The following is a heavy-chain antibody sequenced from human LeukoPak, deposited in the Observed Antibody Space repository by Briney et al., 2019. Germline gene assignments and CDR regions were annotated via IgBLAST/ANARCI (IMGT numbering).Heavy chain of an antibody. V-gene: IGHV3-33*01. CDR1: GFTFSTYG. Sequence: GGSLRLSCAASGFTFSTYGIHWVHQAPGKGLEWAAVIWYDGCNKYYADSVKGRFTISRDNSKNTLYLQMNSLRAEDTAVYYCARGHYGSGIHQGAFDIWGQGTIVTVSS. D-gene: IGHD3-10*01. CDR3: ARGHYGSGIHQGAFDI. J-gene: IGHJ3*02. CDR2: IWYDGCNK.